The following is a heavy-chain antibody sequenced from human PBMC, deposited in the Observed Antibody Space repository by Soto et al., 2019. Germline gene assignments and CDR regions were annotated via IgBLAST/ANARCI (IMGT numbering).Heavy chain of an antibody. CDR2: INPNSGAT. J-gene: IGHJ5*02. CDR3: ASGGGTILAPLP. D-gene: IGHD3-3*01. Sequence: QVQLVQSGAEVKKPGASVKVSCKASGYTFTGYFMHWVRQAPGQGLEWMGWINPNSGATKYAQKFQGRVTLSRDTAIRTAYMELTGLRADDTAVYYCASGGGTILAPLPWGQGTQVTVSS. CDR1: GYTFTGYF. V-gene: IGHV1-2*02.